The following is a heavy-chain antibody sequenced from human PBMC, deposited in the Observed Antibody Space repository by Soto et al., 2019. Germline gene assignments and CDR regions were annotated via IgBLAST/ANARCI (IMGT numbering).Heavy chain of an antibody. CDR1: GGSFSGYY. D-gene: IGHD3-10*01. J-gene: IGHJ4*02. CDR3: AGYYYASGNYQGNLDY. Sequence: SETLSLTCAVYGGSFSGYYWTWIRQPPGKGLEWIGEIYHSGSTNYNPSLKSRVIISVDKSKNQFSLKLTSMTAADTAVYYCAGYYYASGNYQGNLDYWGQGTLVTVSS. V-gene: IGHV4-34*01. CDR2: IYHSGST.